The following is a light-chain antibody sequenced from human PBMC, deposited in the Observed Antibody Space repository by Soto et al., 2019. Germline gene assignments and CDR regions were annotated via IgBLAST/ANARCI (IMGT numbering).Light chain of an antibody. CDR1: SSDIGDYNY. V-gene: IGLV2-14*03. J-gene: IGLJ2*01. CDR2: DVS. Sequence: QSALTQPASVSGSPGQSITISCTGTSSDIGDYNYVSWYQQHPGKAPKLMIYDVSNRPSGVSNRFSGSKSGNTASLTISGLQAEDEADYYCSSYTSSSTRAVVFGGGTKVTVL. CDR3: SSYTSSSTRAVV.